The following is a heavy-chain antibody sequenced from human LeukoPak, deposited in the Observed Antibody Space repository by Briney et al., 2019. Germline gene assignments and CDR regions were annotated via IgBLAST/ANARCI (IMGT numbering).Heavy chain of an antibody. CDR1: GFTFSSYA. Sequence: GGSLRLSCAASGFTFSSYAMSWVRQAPGKGLEWVSAISGSGGSTYYADSVKGRFTISRDNSKNTLYLQMNSLRAEDTAVYYFAKDLYSSSWYAFDYWGQGTLVTVSS. D-gene: IGHD6-13*01. V-gene: IGHV3-23*01. CDR2: ISGSGGST. J-gene: IGHJ4*02. CDR3: AKDLYSSSWYAFDY.